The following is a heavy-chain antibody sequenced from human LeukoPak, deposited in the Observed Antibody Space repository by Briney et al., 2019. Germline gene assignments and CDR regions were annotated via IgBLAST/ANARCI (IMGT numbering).Heavy chain of an antibody. CDR3: AVIGVRGVISAHWFDP. CDR2: ISSSSSTI. CDR1: GFTFNTYS. Sequence: GGSLRLSCAASGFTFNTYSMNWVRQAPGKGLEWVSYISSSSSTIYYADSVKGRFTISRDNAKNSLYLQMNSLRAEDTAVYYCAVIGVRGVISAHWFDPWGQGTLVTVSS. D-gene: IGHD3-10*01. J-gene: IGHJ5*02. V-gene: IGHV3-48*01.